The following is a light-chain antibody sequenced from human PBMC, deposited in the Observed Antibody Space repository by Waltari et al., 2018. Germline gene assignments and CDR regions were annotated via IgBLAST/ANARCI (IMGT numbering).Light chain of an antibody. CDR1: NLRRYY. CDR2: GQD. Sequence: SSELTQDPAVSVALGQTVRITCQGDNLRRYYASWYQQRPGQAPFLVLYGQDNRPSGIPDRFSGSTSGNTASLTITRAQAEDAGVYYCLSRDTSSTRVFGGGTTLTV. J-gene: IGLJ3*02. V-gene: IGLV3-19*01. CDR3: LSRDTSSTRV.